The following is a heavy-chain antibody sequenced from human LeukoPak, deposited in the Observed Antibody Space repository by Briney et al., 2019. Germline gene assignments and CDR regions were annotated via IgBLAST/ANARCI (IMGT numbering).Heavy chain of an antibody. J-gene: IGHJ4*02. CDR2: VNTVGSNT. V-gene: IGHV3-74*01. CDR1: GFTFNSYW. Sequence: GGSLRLSCAASGFTFNSYWMHWVRQAPGKGLVWVSRVNTVGSNTIYADSVKGRFTISRDNAKNTVYLQMNSLRVEDTAMYYCGSSYSGSHYVGYWGQGTLVTVSP. D-gene: IGHD1-26*01. CDR3: GSSYSGSHYVGY.